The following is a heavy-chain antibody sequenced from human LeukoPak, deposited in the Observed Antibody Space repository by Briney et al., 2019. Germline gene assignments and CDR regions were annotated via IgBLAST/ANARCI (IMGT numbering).Heavy chain of an antibody. CDR2: ISWNSGSI. D-gene: IGHD3-22*01. Sequence: GGSLRLSCAASGFTFSSYWMHWVRQAPGKGPEWVSGISWNSGSIGYADSVKGRFTISRDNAKNSLYLQMNSLRAEDTALYYCAKDSYDSSGFDYWGQGTPVTVSS. V-gene: IGHV3-9*01. CDR3: AKDSYDSSGFDY. J-gene: IGHJ4*02. CDR1: GFTFSSYW.